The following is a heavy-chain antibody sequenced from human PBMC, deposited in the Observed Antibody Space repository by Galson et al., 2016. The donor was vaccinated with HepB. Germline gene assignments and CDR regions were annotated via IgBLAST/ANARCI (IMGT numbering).Heavy chain of an antibody. CDR2: ISTYNGHT. CDR3: AREQAVGYGMDV. J-gene: IGHJ6*02. CDR1: GYTFSTYG. V-gene: IGHV1-18*04. D-gene: IGHD4-23*01. Sequence: SVKVSCKASGYTFSTYGMSWVRQAPGQGLEWVGWISTYNGHTSYVQKVQGRVTMTTDTSTNTAFMELRSLISADTAVYYCAREQAVGYGMDVWGQGTTVTVSS.